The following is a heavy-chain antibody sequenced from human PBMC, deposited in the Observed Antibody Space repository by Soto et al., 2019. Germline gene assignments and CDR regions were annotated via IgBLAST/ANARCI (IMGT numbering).Heavy chain of an antibody. Sequence: QVQLVQSGAEVKKPGASVKVSCKASGYTFTSYGISWVRQAPGQGLEWMGWISAYNGNTNYAQKLQGRATMTTDTSTSTAYMELRSLRSDDTAVYYCARVWYYYDSSGYYYDAFDIWGQGTMVTVSS. V-gene: IGHV1-18*01. CDR2: ISAYNGNT. J-gene: IGHJ3*02. CDR3: ARVWYYYDSSGYYYDAFDI. D-gene: IGHD3-22*01. CDR1: GYTFTSYG.